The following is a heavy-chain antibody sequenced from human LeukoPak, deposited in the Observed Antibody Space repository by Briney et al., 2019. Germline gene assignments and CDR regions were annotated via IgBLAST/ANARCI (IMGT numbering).Heavy chain of an antibody. CDR1: GYTFTGYY. D-gene: IGHD3-9*01. CDR2: INPNSGGT. J-gene: IGHJ4*02. CDR3: ARSPHILTGENFDY. V-gene: IGHV1-2*02. Sequence: ASVKVSCKASGYTFTGYYMHWVRQAPGQGLEWMGWINPNSGGTNYAQKFQDRVSMTRDTSISTDYMQLSRLRFDDTAVYYCARSPHILTGENFDYWGQGTLLTVSS.